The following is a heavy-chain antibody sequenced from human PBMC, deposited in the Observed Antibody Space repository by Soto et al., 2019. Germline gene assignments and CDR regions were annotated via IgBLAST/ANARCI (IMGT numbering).Heavy chain of an antibody. D-gene: IGHD2-8*02. CDR2: ISRDGGTK. Sequence: QVQLVESGGGVVQPGRSLRLSCAVSGFTVSTYGMHWVRQAPGKGLEWVAVISRDGGTKYYADSVKGRFTISRDNSRNTLFLEMNSLRGDDVAVYYCTGEVGSGYWGQGTLVTVSS. CDR1: GFTVSTYG. J-gene: IGHJ4*02. CDR3: TGEVGSGY. V-gene: IGHV3-30*03.